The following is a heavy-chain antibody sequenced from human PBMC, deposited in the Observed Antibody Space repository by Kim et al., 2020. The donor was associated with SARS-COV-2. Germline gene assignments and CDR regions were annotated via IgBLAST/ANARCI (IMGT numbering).Heavy chain of an antibody. J-gene: IGHJ4*02. CDR3: ARSPRYGGSYSIDY. CDR2: INPNSGGT. D-gene: IGHD1-26*01. V-gene: IGHV1-2*02. Sequence: ASVKVSCKASGYTFTGYYMHWVRQAPGQGLEWMGWINPNSGGTNYAQKFQGRVTMTRDTSISTAYMELSRLRSDDTAVYYCARSPRYGGSYSIDYWGQGTLVTVSS. CDR1: GYTFTGYY.